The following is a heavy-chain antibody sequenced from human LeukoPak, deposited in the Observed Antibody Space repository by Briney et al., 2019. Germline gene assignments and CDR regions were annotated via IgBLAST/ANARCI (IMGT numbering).Heavy chain of an antibody. V-gene: IGHV4-34*01. D-gene: IGHD5-18*01. CDR2: INHSGST. J-gene: IGHJ4*02. CDR1: GGSFSGYY. CDR3: ARKAAMVNYFDY. Sequence: SETLSLTCAVYGGSFSGYYWSWIRQPPGKGLEWIGEINHSGSTNYNPSLKSRVTISVDTSKNQFSLKLSSVTAADTAAYYCARKAAMVNYFDYWGQGTLVTVSS.